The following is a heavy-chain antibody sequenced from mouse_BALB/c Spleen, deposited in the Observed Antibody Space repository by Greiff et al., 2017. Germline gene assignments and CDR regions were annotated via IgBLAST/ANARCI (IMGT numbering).Heavy chain of an antibody. CDR3: ARAYYYGSADY. Sequence: EVKLMESGAELVKPGASVKLSCTASGFNIKDTYMHWVKQRPEQGLEWIGRIDPANGNTKYDPKFQGKATITADTSSNTAYLQLSSLTSEDTAVYYCARAYYYGSADYWGQGTTLTVSS. CDR1: GFNIKDTY. CDR2: IDPANGNT. V-gene: IGHV14-3*02. D-gene: IGHD1-1*01. J-gene: IGHJ2*01.